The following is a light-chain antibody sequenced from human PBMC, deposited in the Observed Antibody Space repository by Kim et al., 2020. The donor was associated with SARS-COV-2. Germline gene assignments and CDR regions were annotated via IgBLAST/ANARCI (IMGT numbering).Light chain of an antibody. CDR2: EAS. J-gene: IGKJ5*01. Sequence: PGTLSLSPGDIATLSCRTRQGVSNYLAWYQQKPGQAPRLLIYEASKRAAGIPARFSGSGSGTDFTLTISRLEPGDSAVYFCQQRGSFGQGTRLE. CDR3: QQRGS. CDR1: QGVSNY. V-gene: IGKV3-11*01.